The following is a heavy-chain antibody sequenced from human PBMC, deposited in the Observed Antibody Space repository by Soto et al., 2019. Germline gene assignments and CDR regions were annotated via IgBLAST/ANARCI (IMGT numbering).Heavy chain of an antibody. V-gene: IGHV1-18*01. CDR2: ISTYNGDT. Sequence: QVQLVQSGAEVRKPGASVKVSCKASGYTFTRSGISWVRQAPGQGLEWMGWISTYNGDTNYAQTFQGRVTMTTDTSTSTVQMEVRSLRSDDTAVYYCASEGVAPYDYYGMDVWCQGTPVTVSS. D-gene: IGHD2-2*01. J-gene: IGHJ6*02. CDR3: ASEGVAPYDYYGMDV. CDR1: GYTFTRSG.